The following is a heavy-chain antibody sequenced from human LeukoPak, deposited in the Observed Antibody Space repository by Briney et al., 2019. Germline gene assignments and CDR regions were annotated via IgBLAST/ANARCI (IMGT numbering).Heavy chain of an antibody. V-gene: IGHV1-18*01. CDR1: GYTFTSYG. Sequence: ASVKVSCKASGYTFTSYGISWVRQAPGQGLEWMGCISAYNGNTNYAQKLQGRVTMTTDTSTSTAYMELRSLRSDDTAVYYCARGIRRGYSGPMYYFDYWGHGTLVTVSS. J-gene: IGHJ4*01. CDR2: ISAYNGNT. D-gene: IGHD5-12*01. CDR3: ARGIRRGYSGPMYYFDY.